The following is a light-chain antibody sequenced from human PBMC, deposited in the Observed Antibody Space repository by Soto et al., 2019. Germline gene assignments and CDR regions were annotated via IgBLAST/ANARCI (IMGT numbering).Light chain of an antibody. CDR1: SSDVGGYNY. J-gene: IGLJ1*01. CDR3: TSYTSSSTLYV. V-gene: IGLV2-14*01. CDR2: DVR. Sequence: QSALTQPASVSGSPGQSITISCTGTSSDVGGYNYVSWYQQHPGKAPKLMIYDVRNRASGASNRFSGSKSGNTVSLTISGLQAEDEADYYCTSYTSSSTLYVFGTGTKVTV.